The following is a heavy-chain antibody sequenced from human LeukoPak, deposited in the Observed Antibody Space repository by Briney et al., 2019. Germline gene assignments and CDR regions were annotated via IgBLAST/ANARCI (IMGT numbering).Heavy chain of an antibody. CDR3: ARGLTAAGSNWFDP. D-gene: IGHD6-13*01. CDR2: IYSSGTT. J-gene: IGHJ5*02. V-gene: IGHV4-59*01. Sequence: PSETLSLTCSVSGGSISSYYWSWIRQPPGKGLEWIGYIYSSGTTNYKPSLKSRVTISVDTSNNQFSLKLGSVTAADTAVYYCARGLTAAGSNWFDPWGQGTLVTVSS. CDR1: GGSISSYY.